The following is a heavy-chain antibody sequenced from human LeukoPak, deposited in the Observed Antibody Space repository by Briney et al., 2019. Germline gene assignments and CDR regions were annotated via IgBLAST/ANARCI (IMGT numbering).Heavy chain of an antibody. V-gene: IGHV1-18*01. D-gene: IGHD2-15*01. J-gene: IGHJ5*02. CDR2: ISAYNGNT. CDR3: AGNPRYCSGGSCYEAGSPNWFDP. Sequence: ASVKVSCKASGYTLTSYGISWVRQAPGQGLEWMGWISAYNGNTNYAQKLQGRVTMTTDTSTSTAYMELRSLRSDDTAVYYCAGNPRYCSGGSCYEAGSPNWFDPWGQGTLVTVSS. CDR1: GYTLTSYG.